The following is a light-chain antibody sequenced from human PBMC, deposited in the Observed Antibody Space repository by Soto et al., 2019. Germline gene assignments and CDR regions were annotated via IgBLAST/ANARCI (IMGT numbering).Light chain of an antibody. J-gene: IGKJ1*01. CDR2: AAS. Sequence: EIVLTQSPGTLSLSPGERATLSCRPSQSVSSTYLDWYQQKPGQAPRLLIYAASSRATGIPDRFSGGASATDFTLTSSRLEPEDFAVYYCRHYSNSQLTCGQGTKGEIK. CDR3: RHYSNSQLT. CDR1: QSVSSTY. V-gene: IGKV3-20*01.